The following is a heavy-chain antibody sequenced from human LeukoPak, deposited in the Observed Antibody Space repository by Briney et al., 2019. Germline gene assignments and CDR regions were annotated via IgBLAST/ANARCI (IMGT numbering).Heavy chain of an antibody. V-gene: IGHV4-4*07. CDR1: GGSISSYY. J-gene: IGHJ6*02. CDR3: ARDGRGYSYGYGGYYYYGMDV. Sequence: PSETLSLTRTVSGGSISSYYWSWIRQPAGKGLEWIGRIYTSGSTNYNPSLKSRVTMSVDTSKNQFSLKLSSVTAADTAVYYCARDGRGYSYGYGGYYYYGMDVWGQGTTVTVSS. CDR2: IYTSGST. D-gene: IGHD5-18*01.